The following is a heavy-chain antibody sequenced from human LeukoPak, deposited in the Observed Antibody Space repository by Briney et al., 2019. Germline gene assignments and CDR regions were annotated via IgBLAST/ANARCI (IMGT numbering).Heavy chain of an antibody. D-gene: IGHD3-22*01. CDR3: ARRVRYYYDSSGYYYFDY. CDR2: IYYSGST. J-gene: IGHJ4*02. V-gene: IGHV4-39*01. Sequence: SETLSLTCTVSGGSISSSSYYWGWIRQPPGKGLEWIGSIYYSGSTYYNPSLKSRVTISVDTSKNQFSLKLSSVTAADTAVYYCARRVRYYYDSSGYYYFDYWGQGTLVTVSS. CDR1: GGSISSSSYY.